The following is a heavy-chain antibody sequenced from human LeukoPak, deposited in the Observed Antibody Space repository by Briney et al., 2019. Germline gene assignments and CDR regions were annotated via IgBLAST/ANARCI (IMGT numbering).Heavy chain of an antibody. V-gene: IGHV4-59*11. Sequence: SETLSLTCTASGCTLSSHNWSWIRQPPGKRLEWIGYVTYTGSTKYYPYLQSRVTISIDTSKSQFSLKLTSVTSADTAVYSCARLLDNDISGDPDTFDVWGQGTTVIVSS. D-gene: IGHD3-22*01. J-gene: IGHJ3*01. CDR1: GCTLSSHN. CDR2: VTYTGST. CDR3: ARLLDNDISGDPDTFDV.